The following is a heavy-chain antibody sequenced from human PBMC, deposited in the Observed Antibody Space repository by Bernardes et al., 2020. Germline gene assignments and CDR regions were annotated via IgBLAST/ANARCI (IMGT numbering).Heavy chain of an antibody. V-gene: IGHV3-48*02. CDR1: GFTFSSYS. CDR3: ARDRPSSLFGDYGDYFLEGWENSAAGGWFDP. J-gene: IGHJ5*02. CDR2: ISSSSSTI. Sequence: GGSQRLSCAASGFTFSSYSMNWVRQAPGKGLEWVSYISSSSSTIYYADSVKGRFTISRDNAKNSLYLQMNSLRDEDTAVYYCARDRPSSLFGDYGDYFLEGWENSAAGGWFDPWGQGTLVTVSS. D-gene: IGHD4-17*01.